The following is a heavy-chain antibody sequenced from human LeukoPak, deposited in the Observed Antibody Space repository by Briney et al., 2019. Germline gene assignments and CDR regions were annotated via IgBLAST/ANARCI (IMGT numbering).Heavy chain of an antibody. D-gene: IGHD2-2*01. CDR3: TLLGHCSSTRCRT. Sequence: SETLSLTCAVSGYSISSGYYWSWIRQPPGKGLEWIGEINHSGSTNYNPSLKSRVTISVDTSKNQFSLKLSSVTAADTAVYYCTLLGHCSSTRCRTWGQGTLVTVSS. V-gene: IGHV4-34*01. J-gene: IGHJ5*02. CDR2: INHSGST. CDR1: GYSISSGYY.